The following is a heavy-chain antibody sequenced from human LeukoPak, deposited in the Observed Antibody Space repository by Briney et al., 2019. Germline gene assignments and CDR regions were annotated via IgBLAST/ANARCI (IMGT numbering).Heavy chain of an antibody. V-gene: IGHV3-23*01. CDR3: AKGGTITNIDY. D-gene: IGHD1-20*01. J-gene: IGHJ4*02. Sequence: GGSLRLSCAASGFTFSSYWMHWVRQAPGKGLVWVSVTSGSGGYTYYADSVKGRFTISRDNSKNTLYLQMNSLRADDTAVYYCAKGGTITNIDYWGQGTLVTVSS. CDR2: TSGSGGYT. CDR1: GFTFSSYW.